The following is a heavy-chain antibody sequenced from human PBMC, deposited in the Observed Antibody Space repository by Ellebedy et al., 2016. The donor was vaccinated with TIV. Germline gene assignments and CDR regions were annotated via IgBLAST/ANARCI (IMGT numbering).Heavy chain of an antibody. V-gene: IGHV3-21*06. CDR1: GFTFSSYA. CDR2: ISTSSSYI. J-gene: IGHJ6*02. CDR3: ARDRSSSYGMDV. D-gene: IGHD3-3*01. Sequence: PGGSLRLSCAASGFTFSSYAMNWVRQAPGKGLEWVSSISTSSSYIYYADSVKGRFTISRDNAKNTLYLETNSLRAEDTAVYYCARDRSSSYGMDVWGQGTTVTVSS.